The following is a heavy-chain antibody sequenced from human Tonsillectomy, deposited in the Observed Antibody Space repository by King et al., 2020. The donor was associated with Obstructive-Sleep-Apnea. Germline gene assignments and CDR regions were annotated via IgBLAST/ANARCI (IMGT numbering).Heavy chain of an antibody. CDR2: ISYDGSNK. CDR3: ARENYGNFYFDY. Sequence: VQLVESGGGVVQPGRSLRLSCAASGFTFSSYAMHWVRQAPGKGLEWVAVISYDGSNKFYADSVKCRFTISRDNSKNTLYLQMNSLRAEDTAVYYCARENYGNFYFDYWGQGSLVTVSS. J-gene: IGHJ4*02. V-gene: IGHV3-30-3*01. CDR1: GFTFSSYA. D-gene: IGHD4-11*01.